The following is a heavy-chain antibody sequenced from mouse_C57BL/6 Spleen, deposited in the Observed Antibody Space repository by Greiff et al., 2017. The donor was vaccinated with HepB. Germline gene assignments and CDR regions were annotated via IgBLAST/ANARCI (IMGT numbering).Heavy chain of an antibody. CDR1: GYAFSSSW. V-gene: IGHV1-82*01. D-gene: IGHD1-1*01. CDR3: ASFITTVVADYVDY. J-gene: IGHJ2*01. Sequence: QVQLQQSGPELVKPGASVKISCKASGYAFSSSWMNWVKQRPGKGLEWIGRIYPGDGDTNYNGKFKGKATLTADKSSSTAYMQLSSLTSEDSAVYFCASFITTVVADYVDYWGQGTALTVSS. CDR2: IYPGDGDT.